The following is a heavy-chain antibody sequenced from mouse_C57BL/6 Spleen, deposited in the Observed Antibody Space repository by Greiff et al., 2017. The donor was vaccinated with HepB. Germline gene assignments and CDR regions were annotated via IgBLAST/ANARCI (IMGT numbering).Heavy chain of an antibody. D-gene: IGHD1-1*01. CDR2: IYPGDGDT. Sequence: VQLQQSGPELVKPGASVKISCKASGYAFSSSWMNWVKQRPGKGLEWIGRIYPGDGDTNYNGKFKGKATLTADKSSSTAYMQLSSLTSEDSAVYFCANPPHYYGSSYWYFDVWGTGTTVTVSS. J-gene: IGHJ1*03. CDR1: GYAFSSSW. V-gene: IGHV1-82*01. CDR3: ANPPHYYGSSYWYFDV.